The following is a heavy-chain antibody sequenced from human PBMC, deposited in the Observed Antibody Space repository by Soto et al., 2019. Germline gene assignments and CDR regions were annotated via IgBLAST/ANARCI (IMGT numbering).Heavy chain of an antibody. J-gene: IGHJ6*02. V-gene: IGHV3-23*01. Sequence: PGGSLRLSCAASGFTFSSYAMSWVRQAPGKGLEWVSAISGSGGSTYYADSVKGRFTISRDNSKNTLYLQMNSLRAEDTAVYYCARDRAVAGNLYYYYGMDVWGQGTTVTVSS. CDR1: GFTFSSYA. D-gene: IGHD6-19*01. CDR2: ISGSGGST. CDR3: ARDRAVAGNLYYYYGMDV.